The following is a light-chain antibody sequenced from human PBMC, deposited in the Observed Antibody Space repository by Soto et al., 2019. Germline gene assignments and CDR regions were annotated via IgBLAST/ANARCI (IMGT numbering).Light chain of an antibody. Sequence: EIVMTQSPATRSVSPGERATLSCRASQSVSSNLAWYQQKPGQAPRLLIYGASTRATRIPARFSGSGSGTEFNLTISSLQAEDIAVYYCQQYNNWPSVTFRQATKVE. V-gene: IGKV3-15*01. CDR2: GAS. CDR1: QSVSSN. CDR3: QQYNNWPSVT. J-gene: IGKJ1*01.